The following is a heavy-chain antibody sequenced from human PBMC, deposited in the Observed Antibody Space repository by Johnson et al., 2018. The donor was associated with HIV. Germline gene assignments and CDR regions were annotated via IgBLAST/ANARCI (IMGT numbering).Heavy chain of an antibody. J-gene: IGHJ3*02. CDR3: VRDNRSWEVHGLDI. D-gene: IGHD1-26*01. CDR2: IWYDGSNK. V-gene: IGHV3-33*01. CDR1: GFTFSSYG. Sequence: QVQLVESGGGVVQPGRSLRLSCAASGFTFSSYGMHWVRQAPGKGLEWVAVIWYDGSNKYYADSVRGRFTISRDNSKNTLYLQMTSLGTEDTAVYYCVRDNRSWEVHGLDIWGQGTMVTVSS.